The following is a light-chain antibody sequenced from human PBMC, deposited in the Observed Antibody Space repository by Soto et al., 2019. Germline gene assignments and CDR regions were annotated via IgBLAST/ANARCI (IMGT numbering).Light chain of an antibody. V-gene: IGLV1-47*01. CDR1: SSNIGSNY. J-gene: IGLJ3*02. Sequence: QSVLTQSPSASASPGQRITISCSGSSSNIGSNYVYWYQQFPGMAPKLLIYRNGQRPSGVPDRFSALKYGTTASLANAGLRSEDEGDYYCAAWDASLSGPVFGGGTKVTVL. CDR3: AAWDASLSGPV. CDR2: RNG.